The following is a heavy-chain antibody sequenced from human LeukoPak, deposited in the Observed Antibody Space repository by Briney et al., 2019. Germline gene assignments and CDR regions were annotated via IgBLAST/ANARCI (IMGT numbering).Heavy chain of an antibody. CDR1: GGSFSGDF. CDR2: INHGGST. CDR3: ARMAADTMVTTDLFDP. Sequence: SETLSLTCAVYGGSFSGDFWSWIRQSPGKGLEWIGEINHGGSTTYNPSLQSRVTMSVDTSTNQISLKMTSVTAADTAVYYCARMAADTMVTTDLFDPWGQGTLVTVSS. V-gene: IGHV4-34*01. J-gene: IGHJ5*02. D-gene: IGHD4-17*01.